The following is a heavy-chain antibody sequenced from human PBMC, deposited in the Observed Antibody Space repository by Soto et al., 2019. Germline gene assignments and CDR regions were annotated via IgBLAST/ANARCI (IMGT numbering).Heavy chain of an antibody. CDR1: GFTFSTHA. Sequence: GGTLRLSCVASGFTFSTHAMSWVRQFPGKGLEWVSTFSGSGGNIYYGESVKGRFTISRDDPKNTLYLDMNSLRVEDTAVYYCEKDPPWTAGPLCMDVWGQGTTVTVFS. V-gene: IGHV3-23*01. J-gene: IGHJ6*02. D-gene: IGHD6-13*01. CDR3: EKDPPWTAGPLCMDV. CDR2: FSGSGGNI.